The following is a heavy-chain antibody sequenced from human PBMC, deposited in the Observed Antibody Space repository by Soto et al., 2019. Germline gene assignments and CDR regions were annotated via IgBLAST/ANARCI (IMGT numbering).Heavy chain of an antibody. CDR1: GITFNNYA. CDR3: AKELPSTKVPYYMDV. D-gene: IGHD1-1*01. V-gene: IGHV3-23*01. Sequence: EIQLLASGGDLVQPGGSLRLSCAASGITFNNYAMTWVRQAVGEGLGWVSTINGGGSATYYADSVKGRFTISRDNSKITLYLQMSSLRADDTAVYYCAKELPSTKVPYYMDVWGKGTTVTVSS. J-gene: IGHJ6*03. CDR2: INGGGSAT.